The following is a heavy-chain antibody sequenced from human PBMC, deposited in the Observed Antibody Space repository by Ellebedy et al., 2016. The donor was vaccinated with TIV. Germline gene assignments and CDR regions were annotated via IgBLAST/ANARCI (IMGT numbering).Heavy chain of an antibody. J-gene: IGHJ4*02. V-gene: IGHV1-69*13. CDR2: IIPIFGSP. CDR3: AKNPPYGNQYYFDY. CDR1: RHAFTAYG. D-gene: IGHD1-14*01. Sequence: SVKVSXKASRHAFTAYGIHWVRQAPGQRLEWMGGIIPIFGSPDYAQKFQGRVTITADESTSTAYMELSSLRSEDTAVYFCAKNPPYGNQYYFDYWGQGTLVTVSS.